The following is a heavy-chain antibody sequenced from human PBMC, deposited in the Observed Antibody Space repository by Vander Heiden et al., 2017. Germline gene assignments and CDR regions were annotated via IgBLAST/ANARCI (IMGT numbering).Heavy chain of an antibody. Sequence: QVQLQESGPGLVKPSETLSLTCAVPGYSISSGYYWGWIRQPPGKGLEWIGSIYHSGSTYYNPSLKSRVTISVDTSKNQFSLKLSSVTAADTAVYYCARDIAVAGRVFDYWGQGTLVTVSS. D-gene: IGHD6-19*01. CDR3: ARDIAVAGRVFDY. J-gene: IGHJ4*02. V-gene: IGHV4-38-2*02. CDR2: IYHSGST. CDR1: GYSISSGYY.